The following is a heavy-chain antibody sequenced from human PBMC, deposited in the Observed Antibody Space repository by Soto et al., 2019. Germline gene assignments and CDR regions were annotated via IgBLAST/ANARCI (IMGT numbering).Heavy chain of an antibody. V-gene: IGHV4-59*01. D-gene: IGHD1-26*01. CDR2: IYYSGST. CDR1: GGSISSYY. CDR3: AYSGSYLDYYYYGMDV. Sequence: TLSLTCTVSGGSISSYYWSWIRQPPGKGLEWIGYIYYSGSTNYNPSLKSRVTISVDTSKNQFSLKLSSVTAADTAVYYCAYSGSYLDYYYYGMDVWGQGTTVTVSS. J-gene: IGHJ6*02.